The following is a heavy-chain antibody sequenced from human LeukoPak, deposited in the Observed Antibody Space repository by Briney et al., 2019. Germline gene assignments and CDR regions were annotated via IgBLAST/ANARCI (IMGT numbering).Heavy chain of an antibody. D-gene: IGHD3-10*01. CDR3: ARKYYTHAFDI. V-gene: IGHV3-48*04. J-gene: IGHJ3*02. CDR2: ISSSGSTI. CDR1: GFTFSSYS. Sequence: GGSLRLSCAASGFTFSSYSMNWVRQAPGKGLEWVSYISSSGSTIYYADSVKGRFTISRDNAKNSLYLQMNSLRAEDTAVYYCARKYYTHAFDIWGQGTMVTVSS.